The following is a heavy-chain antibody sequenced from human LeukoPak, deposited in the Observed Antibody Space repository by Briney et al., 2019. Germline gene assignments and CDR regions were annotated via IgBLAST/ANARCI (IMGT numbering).Heavy chain of an antibody. J-gene: IGHJ4*02. CDR2: IYYSGST. Sequence: SETLSLTCTVSGGSISSYYWSWIRQPPGKGLEWIGYIYYSGSTNYNPSLKSRVTISVDTFKNQFSLKLSSVTAADTAVYYCARGPRGYSYGYLGYWGQGTLVTVSS. D-gene: IGHD5-18*01. V-gene: IGHV4-59*01. CDR3: ARGPRGYSYGYLGY. CDR1: GGSISSYY.